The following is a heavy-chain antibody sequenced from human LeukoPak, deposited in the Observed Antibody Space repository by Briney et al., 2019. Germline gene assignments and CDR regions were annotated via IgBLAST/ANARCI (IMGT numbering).Heavy chain of an antibody. Sequence: SETLSLTCTVAGGSISSGGYYWSWIRQHPGKGLEWIGYIYYSGSTYYNPSLKSRVTISVDTSTNQFSLKLSSVTAADTAVYYCARVGDTAMVYFDYWGQGTLVTVSA. V-gene: IGHV4-31*03. CDR1: GGSISSGGYY. D-gene: IGHD5-18*01. J-gene: IGHJ4*02. CDR3: ARVGDTAMVYFDY. CDR2: IYYSGST.